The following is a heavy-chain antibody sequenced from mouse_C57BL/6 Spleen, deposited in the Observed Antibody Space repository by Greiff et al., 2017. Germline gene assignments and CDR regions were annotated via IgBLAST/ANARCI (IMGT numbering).Heavy chain of an antibody. CDR3: ARGDYGSSSYFDY. V-gene: IGHV5-17*01. J-gene: IGHJ2*01. Sequence: EVHLVESGGGLVKPGGSLKLSCAASGFTFSDYGMHWVRQAPEKGLEWVAYISSGSSTIYYADTVKGRFTISRDNARNTLFLQMTSLRSEDTAMYYCARGDYGSSSYFDYWGQGTTLTVSS. D-gene: IGHD1-1*01. CDR1: GFTFSDYG. CDR2: ISSGSSTI.